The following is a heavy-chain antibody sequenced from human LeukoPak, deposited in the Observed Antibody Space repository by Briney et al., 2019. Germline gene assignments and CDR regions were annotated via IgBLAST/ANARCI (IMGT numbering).Heavy chain of an antibody. J-gene: IGHJ4*02. CDR3: AKDPRIAAAGQSLDY. CDR1: GFTFSSYA. V-gene: IGHV3-23*01. D-gene: IGHD6-13*01. CDR2: ISGSGGST. Sequence: GGSLRLSCAASGFTFSSYAMSWVRQAPGKGLEWVSAISGSGGSTYYADSVKGRFTISRDNSKNTLYLQTNSLRAEDTAVYYCAKDPRIAAAGQSLDYWGQGTLVTVSS.